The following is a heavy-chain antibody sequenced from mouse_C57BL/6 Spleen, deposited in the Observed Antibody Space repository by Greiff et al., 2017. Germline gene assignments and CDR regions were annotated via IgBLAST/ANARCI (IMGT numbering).Heavy chain of an antibody. CDR1: GFTFSDSG. Sequence: EVQLVESGGGLVKPGGSLTLSCAASGFTFSDSGLHWVRQAPEKGLEWVAYISSGSRPIYSADTVKGRFTLSRDHAKNTLFLQMTSLRSEDTAMYYCARAPMIYYEYGDCDYWGQGTTLTVSA. J-gene: IGHJ2*01. V-gene: IGHV5-17*01. CDR2: ISSGSRPI. CDR3: ARAPMIYYEYGDCDY. D-gene: IGHD2-4*01.